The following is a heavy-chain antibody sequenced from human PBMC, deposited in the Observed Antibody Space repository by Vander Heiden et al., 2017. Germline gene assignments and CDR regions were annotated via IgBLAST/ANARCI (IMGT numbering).Heavy chain of an antibody. CDR1: GFTFSSYA. Sequence: DVQLLESGGGLVQPGGSLSLSCAAHGFTFSSYAMSWVRQAPGKGLEWVSSISGSGGTTYYTVSVKGRFTISRDNSKNTLYLQMDSLRVEDKAVYYCAKPYDILTASIGDYWGQGTLVTVSS. CDR2: ISGSGGTT. D-gene: IGHD3-9*01. J-gene: IGHJ4*02. CDR3: AKPYDILTASIGDY. V-gene: IGHV3-23*01.